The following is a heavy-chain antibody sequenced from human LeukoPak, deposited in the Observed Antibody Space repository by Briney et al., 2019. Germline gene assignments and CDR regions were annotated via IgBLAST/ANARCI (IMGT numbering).Heavy chain of an antibody. CDR1: GFTFPNAW. D-gene: IGHD3-10*01. J-gene: IGHJ4*02. CDR3: TTDPGTGVRGH. V-gene: IGHV3-15*01. Sequence: GGSLRLSCAASGFTFPNAWVNWVRQAPGKGLEWVGHIKSKGNGGTIDYAAPVKGRFTISGDDSKNTVYLQMNSLEIEDTAVYFSTTDPGTGVRGHWGQGTLVTVSS. CDR2: IKSKGNGGTI.